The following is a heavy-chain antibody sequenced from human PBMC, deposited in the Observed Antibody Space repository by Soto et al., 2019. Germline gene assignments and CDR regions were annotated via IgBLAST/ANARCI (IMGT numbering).Heavy chain of an antibody. V-gene: IGHV4-39*02. CDR3: ATRLFLRQLWFAK. D-gene: IGHD5-18*01. Sequence: QLQVQELGPGLVKPSETLSLTCIVSGDSINSHNDYWGWIRQPPGKGLEWIGSLYYGGTTYYNPSLKSRVAISVDTSKNHFSLELTSMTAADTAVYYCATRLFLRQLWFAKWGQGSLVTVSA. J-gene: IGHJ4*02. CDR2: LYYGGTT. CDR1: GDSINSHNDY.